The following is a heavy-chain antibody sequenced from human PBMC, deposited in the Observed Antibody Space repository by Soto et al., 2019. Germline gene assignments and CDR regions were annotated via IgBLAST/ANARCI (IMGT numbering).Heavy chain of an antibody. J-gene: IGHJ4*02. CDR1: GYRFTSCW. V-gene: IGHV5-51*01. CDR3: ARQGWELLPFDY. Sequence: GESLKISCKGSGYRFTSCWIGWVRQMPGKGLEWMGIIYPGDSDTRYSPSFQGQVTMSADKSISTAYLQWSSLKPSDTAMYYCARQGWELLPFDYWGQGTLVTVSS. CDR2: IYPGDSDT. D-gene: IGHD1-26*01.